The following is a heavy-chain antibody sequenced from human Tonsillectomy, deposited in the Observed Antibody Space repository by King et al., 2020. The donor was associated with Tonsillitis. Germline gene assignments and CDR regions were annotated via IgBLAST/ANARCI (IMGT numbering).Heavy chain of an antibody. CDR1: SYTFISYG. V-gene: IGHV1-18*01. CDR3: ASKRGYSDYDWGYFDY. D-gene: IGHD5-12*01. CDR2: ISAYNGNT. J-gene: IGHJ4*02. Sequence: VQLVESGAEVKKPGASVKVSCKASSYTFISYGISWVRQAPGQGLEWMGWISAYNGNTNYAQKLQGRGTMTTDTSTSTAYMELRSLRSDDTAVYYCASKRGYSDYDWGYFDYWGQGTLVTVSS.